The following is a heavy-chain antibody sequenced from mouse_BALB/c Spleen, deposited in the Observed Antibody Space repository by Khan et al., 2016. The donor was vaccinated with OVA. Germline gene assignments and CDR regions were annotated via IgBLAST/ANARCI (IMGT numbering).Heavy chain of an antibody. CDR1: GFTFSNYS. Sequence: VQVVQSGGDLVKPGGSLKLSCTASGFTFSNYSMSWVRQTPGKGLEWVASISSGGDYTYYPDKFKGRFTLSGDNANNTLYLQMSDLKSEDTAMYYCAGYLTGSFAYWGQGTLVTVSA. J-gene: IGHJ3*01. CDR3: AGYLTGSFAY. CDR2: ISSGGDYT. V-gene: IGHV5-6*01.